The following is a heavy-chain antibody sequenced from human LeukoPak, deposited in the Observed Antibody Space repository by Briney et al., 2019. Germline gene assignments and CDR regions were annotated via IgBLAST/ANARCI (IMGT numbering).Heavy chain of an antibody. V-gene: IGHV1-2*02. D-gene: IGHD6-19*01. CDR1: AYTLSGYY. J-gene: IGHJ4*02. CDR2: INPKSGVT. Sequence: GASVKVSCKASAYTLSGYYMHWVRQAPGQGLEWMGWINPKSGVTNYAQKFQGRVTMTWDTSINTTFMERSRLRSDDTAVYYCARRIAVAGSPVYYFDYWGQGTLVTVSS. CDR3: ARRIAVAGSPVYYFDY.